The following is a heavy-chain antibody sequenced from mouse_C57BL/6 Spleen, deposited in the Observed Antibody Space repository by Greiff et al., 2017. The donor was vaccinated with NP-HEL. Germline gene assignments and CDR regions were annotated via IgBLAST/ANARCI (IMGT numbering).Heavy chain of an antibody. V-gene: IGHV5-9-1*02. CDR2: ISSGGDYI. Sequence: EVKLEESGEGLVKPGGSLKLSCAASGFTFSSYAMSWVRQTPEKRLEWVAYISSGGDYIYYADTVKGRFTISRDNARNTLYLQMSSLKSEDTAMYYCTRGPYYGKGYAMDYWGQGTSVTVSS. J-gene: IGHJ4*01. CDR1: GFTFSSYA. D-gene: IGHD2-10*01. CDR3: TRGPYYGKGYAMDY.